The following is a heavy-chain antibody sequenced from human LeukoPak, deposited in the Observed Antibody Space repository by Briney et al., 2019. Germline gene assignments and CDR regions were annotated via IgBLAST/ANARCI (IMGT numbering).Heavy chain of an antibody. CDR1: GGTFSSYA. J-gene: IGHJ4*02. V-gene: IGHV1-69*13. Sequence: ASVKVSCKASGGTFSSYAISWVRQAPGQGLEWMGGIIPIFGTANYAQKFRGRVTITADESTSTAYMELSSLRSEDTAVYYCASTWELPYYFDYWGQGTLVTVSS. CDR3: ASTWELPYYFDY. CDR2: IIPIFGTA. D-gene: IGHD1-26*01.